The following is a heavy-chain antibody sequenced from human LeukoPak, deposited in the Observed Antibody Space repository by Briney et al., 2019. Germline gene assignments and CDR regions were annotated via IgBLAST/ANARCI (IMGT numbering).Heavy chain of an antibody. V-gene: IGHV4-4*07. Sequence: SETLSLTCTVSGDSITGNYWSWIRQPAGKGLEWISRIHFNGNTDYNPSLKSRVTTSIDTPRNQFSLKLRSVTAADTAVYYCARDRGGSSWYNWYDAWGQGTLVTVSS. D-gene: IGHD6-13*01. CDR2: IHFNGNT. CDR1: GDSITGNY. J-gene: IGHJ5*02. CDR3: ARDRGGSSWYNWYDA.